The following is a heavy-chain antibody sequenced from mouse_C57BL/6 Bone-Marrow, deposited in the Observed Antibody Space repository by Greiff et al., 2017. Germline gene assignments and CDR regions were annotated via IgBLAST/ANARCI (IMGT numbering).Heavy chain of an antibody. CDR3: ARFWYYFDY. V-gene: IGHV1-26*01. CDR1: GYTFTDYY. Sequence: VQLQQSGPELVKPGASVKISCKASGYTFTDYYMNWVKQSPGKSLEWIGDINPNNGGTSYNQKFKGKSTLTVDKSSRTAYMELRSLTSEDSAVYYCARFWYYFDYWGQGTTLTVSS. CDR2: INPNNGGT. J-gene: IGHJ2*01.